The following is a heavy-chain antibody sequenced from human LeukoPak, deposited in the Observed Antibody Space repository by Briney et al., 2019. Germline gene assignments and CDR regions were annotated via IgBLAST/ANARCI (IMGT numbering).Heavy chain of an antibody. CDR3: ARVWFGSFDY. V-gene: IGHV3-30*03. CDR1: GFSFSSHD. J-gene: IGHJ4*02. D-gene: IGHD3-10*01. Sequence: PGRSLRLSCAASGFSFSSHDMHWIRQAPGKGLEWVALISYDGSNKNYGDSVRGRFTISRDNSKNTLSLQLNSLRAEDTAVYYCARVWFGSFDYWGQGTLVTVSS. CDR2: ISYDGSNK.